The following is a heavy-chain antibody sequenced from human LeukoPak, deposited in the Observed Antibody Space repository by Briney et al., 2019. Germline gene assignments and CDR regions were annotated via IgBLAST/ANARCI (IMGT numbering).Heavy chain of an antibody. J-gene: IGHJ6*02. CDR3: ARLLAGSTMVRGVNYYYGMDV. CDR2: IYYSGST. D-gene: IGHD3-10*01. V-gene: IGHV4-59*08. Sequence: SETLSLTCTVSGVSISSYYWSWLRQPPGKGLEWVGYIYYSGSTNYNPSLKSRVTISVDPSKNQFSLKLSSVTAADTAVYYCARLLAGSTMVRGVNYYYGMDVWGQGTTVTVSS. CDR1: GVSISSYY.